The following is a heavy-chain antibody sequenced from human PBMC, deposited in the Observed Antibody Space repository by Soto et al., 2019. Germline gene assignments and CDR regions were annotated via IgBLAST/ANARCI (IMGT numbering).Heavy chain of an antibody. CDR2: ISGDSGNT. CDR3: ARDGVAAGNINFDY. V-gene: IGHV1-3*01. J-gene: IGHJ4*01. Sequence: ASVKVSCKASGYMFTKSAMHWVRQAPGQRLEWMGWISGDSGNTKYSPKLQDRVTITRDTSASTAYMELSSLRSEDTALYYCARDGVAAGNINFDYWGQGALVTVSS. D-gene: IGHD6-19*01. CDR1: GYMFTKSA.